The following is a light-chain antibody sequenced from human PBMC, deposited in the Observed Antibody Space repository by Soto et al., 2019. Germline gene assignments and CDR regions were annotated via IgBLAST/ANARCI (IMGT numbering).Light chain of an antibody. CDR2: CAS. Sequence: DIVMTQSPDSLAVSLGERATINCKSSQSVLYSSNNKNYLAWYQQKPGHPPKLLIYCASTRESGVPDRFSGSGSGTDFTLTISSLQAEDVAVYYCQQYYGTPYTFGQGTKLEIK. CDR1: QSVLYSSNNKNY. CDR3: QQYYGTPYT. J-gene: IGKJ2*01. V-gene: IGKV4-1*01.